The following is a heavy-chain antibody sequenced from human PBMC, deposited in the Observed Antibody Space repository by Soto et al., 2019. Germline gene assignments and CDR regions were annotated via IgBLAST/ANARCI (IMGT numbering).Heavy chain of an antibody. Sequence: QITLKESGPTLVKPTQTLTLTCTFSGFSLSTSGVGVGWIRQPPGKALEWLALIYWNDDKRYSPSLKSRLTIPKDTSKNQVVLTMTNMDPVDTATYYFAHRPSAGTRSSYFDYWGQGTLVTVSS. V-gene: IGHV2-5*01. J-gene: IGHJ4*02. CDR1: GFSLSTSGVG. CDR3: AHRPSAGTRSSYFDY. CDR2: IYWNDDK. D-gene: IGHD6-19*01.